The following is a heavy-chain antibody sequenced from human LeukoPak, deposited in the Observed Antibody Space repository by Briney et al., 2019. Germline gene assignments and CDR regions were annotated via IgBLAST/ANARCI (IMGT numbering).Heavy chain of an antibody. CDR3: AREEQYNNFFDY. CDR2: INPNSGDT. Sequence: GASVKVSCKASGYNLTDYYLHWVRQAPGQGLEWMGWINPNSGDTTYAQKFQGRVTMTRDTSINSAYTDLSRLNSDDTAVYFCAREEQYNNFFDYWGQGTLVTVSS. CDR1: GYNLTDYY. V-gene: IGHV1-2*02. D-gene: IGHD1/OR15-1a*01. J-gene: IGHJ4*02.